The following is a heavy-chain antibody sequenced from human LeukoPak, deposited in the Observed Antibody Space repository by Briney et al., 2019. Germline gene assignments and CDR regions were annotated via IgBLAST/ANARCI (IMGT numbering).Heavy chain of an antibody. J-gene: IGHJ4*02. V-gene: IGHV3-7*01. CDR1: GFTFSSYW. D-gene: IGHD2-21*01. CDR3: ARGSIDWQAVAFDY. Sequence: GGSLRLSCAASGFTFSSYWMSWVRQAPGKGLEWVANIKQDGSEKYYVDSVKGRFTISRDNAKNSLYLQMNSLRAEDTAVYYCARGSIDWQAVAFDYWGQGTLVTVSS. CDR2: IKQDGSEK.